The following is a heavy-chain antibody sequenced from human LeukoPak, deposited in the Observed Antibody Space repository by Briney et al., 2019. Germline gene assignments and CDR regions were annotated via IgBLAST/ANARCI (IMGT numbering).Heavy chain of an antibody. Sequence: GGTLRLSRAASGYTLRGSAMHGVREASGKGLEGVGRIRSKAYSYATAYAASVKGRFTISRDDSKNTADLQMKSLKTEDTAVYYCTFWSASVTRFIGAFDIWWQGTMVTASS. CDR1: GYTLRGSA. D-gene: IGHD4-17*01. CDR2: IRSKAYSYAT. CDR3: TFWSASVTRFIGAFDI. V-gene: IGHV3-73*01. J-gene: IGHJ3*02.